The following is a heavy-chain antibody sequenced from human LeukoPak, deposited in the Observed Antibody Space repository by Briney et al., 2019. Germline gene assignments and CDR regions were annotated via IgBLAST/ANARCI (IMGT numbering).Heavy chain of an antibody. CDR3: ARGATGRAFDP. CDR2: ISALTGDT. V-gene: IGHV1-18*01. Sequence: ASVKVSCKASGYNFNDFGVTWVRQAPGQGLEWMGWISALTGDTNYAQKFQGRVTMTTDTSTDTAYMDMRSLRSDDTAVYYCARGATGRAFDPWGQGTLVTVSS. J-gene: IGHJ5*02. CDR1: GYNFNDFG. D-gene: IGHD1-1*01.